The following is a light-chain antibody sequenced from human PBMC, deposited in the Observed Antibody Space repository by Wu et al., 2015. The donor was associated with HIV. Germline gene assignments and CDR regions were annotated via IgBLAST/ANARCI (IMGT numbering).Light chain of an antibody. V-gene: IGKV1-5*03. CDR3: QHYETYSWT. CDR2: KTS. Sequence: DIQMTQSPSTLSASVGDRVTITCRASQSVSDWLAWYQQKPGKAPKLLIYKTSTVESGVPSRFRGSGSGTEFTLTISSLQPDDFATYYCQHYETYSWTFGQGTKLEIK. J-gene: IGKJ1*01. CDR1: QSVSDW.